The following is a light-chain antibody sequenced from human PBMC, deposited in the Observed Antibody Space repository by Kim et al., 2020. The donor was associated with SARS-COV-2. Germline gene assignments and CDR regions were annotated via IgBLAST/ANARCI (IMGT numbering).Light chain of an antibody. Sequence: SPEERSTLSCRASQSVSSNYLAWYQPKPGQAPRLLIYGASSRATGIPDRFSGSGSGTDFTLTITRLEPEDFAVYYCQQYSSSPATFGQGTKVDIK. V-gene: IGKV3-20*01. CDR3: QQYSSSPAT. CDR1: QSVSSNY. J-gene: IGKJ1*01. CDR2: GAS.